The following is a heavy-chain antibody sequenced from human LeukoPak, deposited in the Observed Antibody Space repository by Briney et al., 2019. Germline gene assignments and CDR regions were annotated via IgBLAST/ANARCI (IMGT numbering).Heavy chain of an antibody. V-gene: IGHV4-39*01. CDR3: ARRGGSKIDY. J-gene: IGHJ4*02. CDR1: GSSISTSSYY. CDR2: VYYSGNT. Sequence: SETLSLTCNVSGSSISTSSYYWGWIRQPPGKGPEWIGSVYYSGNTYYSLSLKSRVTISVDTSKNQFSLKLSAVTAADTAVYYCARRGGSKIDYWGQGTLVTVSS. D-gene: IGHD3-3*01.